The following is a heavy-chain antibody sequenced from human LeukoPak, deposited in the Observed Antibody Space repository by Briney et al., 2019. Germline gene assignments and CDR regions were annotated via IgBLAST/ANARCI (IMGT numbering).Heavy chain of an antibody. CDR1: GGSISNGSYY. V-gene: IGHV4-39*07. CDR3: ARIGPALRSFDGWFDP. D-gene: IGHD3-9*01. Sequence: SETLSLTCTVSGGSISNGSYYWGWIRQPPGNGLEYIGIIYYSGGTYYNPSLKSRVTISVDTSKNQFSLKLSSVTAADTAVYYCARIGPALRSFDGWFDPWGQGTLVTVSS. CDR2: IYYSGGT. J-gene: IGHJ5*02.